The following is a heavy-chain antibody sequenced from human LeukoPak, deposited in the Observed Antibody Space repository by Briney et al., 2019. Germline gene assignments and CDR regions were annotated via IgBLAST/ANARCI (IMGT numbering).Heavy chain of an antibody. J-gene: IGHJ6*02. D-gene: IGHD6-19*01. CDR3: ARAHIAVAGYYYYGMDV. V-gene: IGHV4-59*01. CDR1: GGSISGSY. CDR2: IYYSGAN. Sequence: AETLSLTCTVSGGSISGSYWIWIRQPPGKGLEWIGYIYYSGANYYSPSLKSRITTSVDTSQSHSSLQMNSVTAADTAVYYCARAHIAVAGYYYYGMDVWGQGTTVTVSS.